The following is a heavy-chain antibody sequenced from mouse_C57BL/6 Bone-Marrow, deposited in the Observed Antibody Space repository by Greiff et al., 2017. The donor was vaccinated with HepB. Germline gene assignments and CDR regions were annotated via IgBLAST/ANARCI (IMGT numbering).Heavy chain of an antibody. CDR3: ARETTFYAMDY. CDR2: IWSDGST. V-gene: IGHV2-6*03. Sequence: QVQLKESGPGLVAPSQRLSITCTVSGFSLNSYGVHWVRQPTGKGLEWLVVIWSDGSTTYNSALKSRLSISKDNSKSQVFLKMNSLQTDDTAMYYCARETTFYAMDYWGQGTSVTVSS. CDR1: GFSLNSYG. J-gene: IGHJ4*01. D-gene: IGHD5-5*01.